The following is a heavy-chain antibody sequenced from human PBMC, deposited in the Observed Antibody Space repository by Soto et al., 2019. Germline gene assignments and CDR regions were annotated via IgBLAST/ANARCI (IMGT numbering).Heavy chain of an antibody. Sequence: PGGSLRLSCAASGFTVSSNYMSWVRQAPGKGLEWVSVIYSGGSTYYADSVKGRFTISRDDSKNTLYLQMNSLRAEDTAVYYCARAVAGTGSFWFDPWGQGTLVTVLL. J-gene: IGHJ5*02. V-gene: IGHV3-53*01. CDR1: GFTVSSNY. D-gene: IGHD6-19*01. CDR3: ARAVAGTGSFWFDP. CDR2: IYSGGST.